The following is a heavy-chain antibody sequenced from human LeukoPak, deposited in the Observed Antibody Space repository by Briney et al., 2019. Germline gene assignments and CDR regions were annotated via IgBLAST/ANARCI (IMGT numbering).Heavy chain of an antibody. CDR1: GGSINDYY. Sequence: SETLSLTCTVSGGSINDYYWSWIRQPPGKGLEWIGCFYNSGSTNYNPSLKSRVTISVDTSKNQFSLKLTPVTAADTAVYYCARGAYYYDLAWSQGTLVTVSS. CDR2: FYNSGST. D-gene: IGHD3-22*01. J-gene: IGHJ4*02. V-gene: IGHV4-59*01. CDR3: ARGAYYYDLA.